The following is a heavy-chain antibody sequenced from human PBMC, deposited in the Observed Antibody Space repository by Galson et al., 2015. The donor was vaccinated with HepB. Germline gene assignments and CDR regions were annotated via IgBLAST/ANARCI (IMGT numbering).Heavy chain of an antibody. J-gene: IGHJ4*02. V-gene: IGHV4-34*01. CDR1: GGSFSGYY. CDR2: INHSGST. D-gene: IGHD3-10*01. Sequence: ETLSLTCAVYGGSFSGYYWSWIRQPPGKGLEWIGEINHSGSTNYNPSLKSRVTISVDTSKNQFSLKLSSVTAADTAVYYCARGKGAPYYYGSGSYYPDWGQGTLVTVSS. CDR3: ARGKGAPYYYGSGSYYPD.